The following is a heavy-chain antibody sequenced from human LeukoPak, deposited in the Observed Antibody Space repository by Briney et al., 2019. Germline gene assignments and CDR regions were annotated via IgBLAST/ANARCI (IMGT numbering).Heavy chain of an antibody. J-gene: IGHJ2*01. D-gene: IGHD4-23*01. CDR2: ISGSGVST. Sequence: GGSLRLSCAASGFTFNIYAMSWVRQAPGKGLEWVSTISGSGVSTYYADSVKGRFTISRDNSKNTLYLQMNSLRAEDTAVYYCAKGKGPPLYGGNGCWYFDLWGRGTLVTVSS. CDR3: AKGKGPPLYGGNGCWYFDL. CDR1: GFTFNIYA. V-gene: IGHV3-23*01.